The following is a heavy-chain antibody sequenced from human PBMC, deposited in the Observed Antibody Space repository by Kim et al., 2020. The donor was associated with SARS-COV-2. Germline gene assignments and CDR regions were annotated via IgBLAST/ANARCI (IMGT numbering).Heavy chain of an antibody. CDR1: GYTLTELS. J-gene: IGHJ6*02. CDR2: FDPEDGET. Sequence: ASVKVSCKVSGYTLTELSMHWVRQAPGKGLEWMGGFDPEDGETIYAQKFQGRVTMTEDTSTDTAYMELSNLRSEDTAVYYCATSQTYGSGYYYYGMDVWGQGTTVTVSS. D-gene: IGHD3-10*01. V-gene: IGHV1-24*01. CDR3: ATSQTYGSGYYYYGMDV.